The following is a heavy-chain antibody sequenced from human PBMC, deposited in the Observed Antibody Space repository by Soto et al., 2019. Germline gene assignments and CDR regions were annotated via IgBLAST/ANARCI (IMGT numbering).Heavy chain of an antibody. CDR2: IIPIFGTA. CDR3: ASPRLGRYFDWLSQLAY. D-gene: IGHD3-9*01. V-gene: IGHV1-69*06. J-gene: IGHJ4*02. Sequence: ASVKLCCKASGGTFSSYAISWVRQAPGQGLEWMGGIIPIFGTANYAQKFQGRVTITADKSTSTAYMELSSLRSEDTAVYYCASPRLGRYFDWLSQLAYWGQGTLVTVS. CDR1: GGTFSSYA.